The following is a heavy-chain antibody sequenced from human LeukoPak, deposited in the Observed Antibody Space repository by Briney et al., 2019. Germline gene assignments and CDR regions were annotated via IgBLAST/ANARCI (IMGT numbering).Heavy chain of an antibody. V-gene: IGHV4-61*02. CDR2: IYRSGSI. D-gene: IGHD6-19*01. CDR1: GDSISSGNYY. CDR3: ARDSGWYWFDS. J-gene: IGHJ5*01. Sequence: SETLSLTCTVSGDSISSGNYYWSWIRQPAGKGLEWIGRIYRSGSINYNPSLKSRVTISVDTSKNQFSLNLSSVTAADTAFYYCARDSGWYWFDSWGQGTLVTVSS.